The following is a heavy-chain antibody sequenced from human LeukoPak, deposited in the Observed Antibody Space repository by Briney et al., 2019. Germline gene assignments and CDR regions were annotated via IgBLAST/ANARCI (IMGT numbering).Heavy chain of an antibody. J-gene: IGHJ4*02. V-gene: IGHV4-4*02. CDR3: ARVGYNGFGVLDY. CDR1: GDSISNSRL. D-gene: IGHD1-26*01. CDR2: IYRGGSA. Sequence: PSETLSLTCTVSGDSISNSRLWTWVRHSPGKGLEWIGEIYRGGSAKYNPSLKSRVTMSMDKSKNQFSLELNSVTAADTAVYYCARVGYNGFGVLDYWGQGNLVTVSS.